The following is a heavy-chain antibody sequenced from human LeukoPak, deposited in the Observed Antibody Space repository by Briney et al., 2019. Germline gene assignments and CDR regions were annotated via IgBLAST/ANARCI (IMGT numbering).Heavy chain of an antibody. CDR2: IHTSGNS. J-gene: IGHJ4*02. V-gene: IGHV4-4*09. Sequence: SETLSLTCTVSGDSISRYSWSWIRQPPGKGLEWIGYIHTSGNSNYNPSLKSRVTMSVDTSKNQFSLKLSSVTAADTAMYYCARSSAAVAGTDYWGQGTLVTVSS. D-gene: IGHD6-19*01. CDR3: ARSSAAVAGTDY. CDR1: GDSISRYS.